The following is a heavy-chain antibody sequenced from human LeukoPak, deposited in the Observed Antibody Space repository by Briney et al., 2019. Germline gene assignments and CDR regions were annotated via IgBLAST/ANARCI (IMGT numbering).Heavy chain of an antibody. CDR3: ATDMASGYYVYDAFDI. J-gene: IGHJ3*02. D-gene: IGHD3-22*01. Sequence: GGSLRLSCAASGFTFSSYWMSWVRQAPGKGLEWVANIEQDGSEKYYVDSVKGRFTISRDNAKNSLYLQMNSLRAEDTAVSYCATDMASGYYVYDAFDIWGQGTMVTVSS. CDR2: IEQDGSEK. CDR1: GFTFSSYW. V-gene: IGHV3-7*01.